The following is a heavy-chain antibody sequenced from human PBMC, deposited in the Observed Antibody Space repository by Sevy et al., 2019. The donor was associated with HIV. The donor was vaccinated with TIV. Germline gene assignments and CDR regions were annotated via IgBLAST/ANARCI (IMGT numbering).Heavy chain of an antibody. Sequence: GGSLRLYCTASGFTFRNAWMTWVRQVPGKGLEWVGRIRNDPDGGTTDYAAPVRGRFTISRDDSKNPMYLQMNSLKSEDTAVYYCSTDIVVQSGYSYDFSTFNPDLPQNSGADVWGQGTTVTVSS. J-gene: IGHJ6*02. CDR2: IRNDPDGGTT. V-gene: IGHV3-15*01. CDR1: GFTFRNAW. D-gene: IGHD5-12*01. CDR3: STDIVVQSGYSYDFSTFNPDLPQNSGADV.